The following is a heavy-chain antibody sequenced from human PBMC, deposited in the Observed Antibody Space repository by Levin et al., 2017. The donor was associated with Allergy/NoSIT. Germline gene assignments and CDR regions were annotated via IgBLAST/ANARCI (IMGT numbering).Heavy chain of an antibody. V-gene: IGHV3-33*01. CDR1: GLPFSKYG. CDR2: IWYHGRTD. Sequence: GGSLRLSCAASGLPFSKYGMQWVRQAPGKGLEWVAVIWYHGRTDYYADSVKGRFTISRDNSKNAVYLQMNSLRGEDTALYYCVTDIGACSWPSLQHWGQGTLVTVSS. CDR3: VTDIGACSWPSLQH. D-gene: IGHD6-13*01. J-gene: IGHJ1*01.